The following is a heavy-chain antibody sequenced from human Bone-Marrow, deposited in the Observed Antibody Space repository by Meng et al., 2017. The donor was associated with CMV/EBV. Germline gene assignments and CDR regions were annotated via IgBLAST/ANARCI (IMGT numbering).Heavy chain of an antibody. D-gene: IGHD5/OR15-5a*01. Sequence: GTLSLPCTGSGGSISSYYWSWIRQPPGKGLEWIGYIYYSGSTNYNPSLKSRVTISVDTSKNQFSLKLSSVTAADTAVYYCARNRLSVPTLDYWGQGTLVTVSS. CDR2: IYYSGST. J-gene: IGHJ4*02. CDR1: GGSISSYY. V-gene: IGHV4-59*01. CDR3: ARNRLSVPTLDY.